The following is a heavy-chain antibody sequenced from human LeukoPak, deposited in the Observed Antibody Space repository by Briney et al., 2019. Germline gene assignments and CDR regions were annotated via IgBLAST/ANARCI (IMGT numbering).Heavy chain of an antibody. CDR2: IRSQYGNT. D-gene: IGHD3-16*01. Sequence: ASVKVSCKTSGYIFTSYGISWVRQAPGQGLEWMGWIRSQYGNTNYAQKLQGRVTFTTGSYTNKAYMELKSRRSDDNAVEYCAGGELGGHEYVWGTPVTDYWGQGTLVTVSS. J-gene: IGHJ4*02. CDR1: GYIFTSYG. CDR3: AGGELGGHEYVWGTPVTDY. V-gene: IGHV1-18*01.